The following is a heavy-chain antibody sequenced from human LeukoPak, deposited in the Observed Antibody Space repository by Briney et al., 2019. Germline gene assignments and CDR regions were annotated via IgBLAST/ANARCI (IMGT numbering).Heavy chain of an antibody. CDR2: INPNSGGT. V-gene: IGHV1-2*06. J-gene: IGHJ4*02. D-gene: IGHD2-2*01. CDR3: ARDGDHCSSTSCYDY. Sequence: ASVKVSCKASGYTFTGYYMHWVRQAPGQGLEWMGRINPNSGGTNYAQKFQGRVTMTRDTSISTAYMELSRLRSDDTAVYYCARDGDHCSSTSCYDYWGQGTLVTVSS. CDR1: GYTFTGYY.